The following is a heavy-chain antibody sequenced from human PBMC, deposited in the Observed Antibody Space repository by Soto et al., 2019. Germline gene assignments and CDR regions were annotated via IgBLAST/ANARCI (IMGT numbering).Heavy chain of an antibody. CDR2: MNPNSGNT. V-gene: IGHV1-8*01. Sequence: ASVKVSCKASGYTFTSYDINWVRQATGRGLEWMGWMNPNSGNTGYAQKFQGRVTMTRNTSISTAYMELSSLRSEDTAVYYCARGRGYYDFWSLRPWGQGTLVTVSS. CDR1: GYTFTSYD. J-gene: IGHJ5*02. D-gene: IGHD3-3*01. CDR3: ARGRGYYDFWSLRP.